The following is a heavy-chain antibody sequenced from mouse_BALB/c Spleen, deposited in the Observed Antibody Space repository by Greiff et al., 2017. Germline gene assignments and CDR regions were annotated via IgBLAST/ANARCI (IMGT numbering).Heavy chain of an antibody. CDR1: GFSLTGYG. J-gene: IGHJ4*01. CDR3: AREGYYKRKNAMDY. CDR2: IWGDGST. D-gene: IGHD2-3*01. Sequence: VQLMESGPGLVAPSQSLSITCTVSGFSLTGYGVNWVRQPPGKGLEWLGMIWGDGSTDYNSALKSRLSISKDNAKSQVFLKMNSLQTDDTARYYCAREGYYKRKNAMDYWGQGTSVTVSS. V-gene: IGHV2-6-7*01.